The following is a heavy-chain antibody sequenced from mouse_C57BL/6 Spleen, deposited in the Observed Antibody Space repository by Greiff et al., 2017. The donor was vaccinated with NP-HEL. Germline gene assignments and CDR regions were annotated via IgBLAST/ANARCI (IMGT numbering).Heavy chain of an antibody. CDR1: GYTFTDYN. V-gene: IGHV1-22*01. CDR3: AKGSYEYHHMDY. J-gene: IGHJ4*01. Sequence: EVQLPQSGPELVKPGASVKMSCKASGYTFTDYNMHWVKQSHGKSLQWIGYINPNNGGTIYNQKFKGNATLTVNKSSSPAHMEPRSLTSGDAAGYYCAKGSYEYHHMDYWGQGTSVTVAS. D-gene: IGHD2-4*01. CDR2: INPNNGGT.